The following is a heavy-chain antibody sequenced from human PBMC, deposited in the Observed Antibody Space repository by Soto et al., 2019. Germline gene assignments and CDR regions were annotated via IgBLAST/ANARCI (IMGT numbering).Heavy chain of an antibody. CDR1: GFTFDDYA. CDR2: ISWNSGSI. D-gene: IGHD2-15*01. CDR3: AKDLGSQYCSGGSCPDAFDI. J-gene: IGHJ3*02. Sequence: EVQLVESGGGLVQPGRSLRLSCAASGFTFDDYAMHWVRQAPGKGLEWVSGISWNSGSIGYVDSVKGRFTISRDNAKNSLYLQMNSLRAEDTALYYCAKDLGSQYCSGGSCPDAFDIWGQGTMVTVSS. V-gene: IGHV3-9*01.